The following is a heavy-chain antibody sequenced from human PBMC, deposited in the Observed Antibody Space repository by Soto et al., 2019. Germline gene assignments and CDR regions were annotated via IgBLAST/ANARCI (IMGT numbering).Heavy chain of an antibody. D-gene: IGHD6-13*01. Sequence: PSETLSLTCTVSGGSISSYYWSWIRQPPGKGLEWIGYIYYSGSTNYNPSLKSRVTISVDTSKNQFSLKLSSVTAADTAVYYCARTDYGYSSSWSRSYYFDYWGQGTLVTVSS. J-gene: IGHJ4*02. CDR3: ARTDYGYSSSWSRSYYFDY. CDR2: IYYSGST. CDR1: GGSISSYY. V-gene: IGHV4-59*01.